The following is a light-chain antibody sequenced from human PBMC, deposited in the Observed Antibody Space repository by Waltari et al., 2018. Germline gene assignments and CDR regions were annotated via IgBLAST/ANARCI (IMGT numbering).Light chain of an antibody. CDR1: QSISRY. Sequence: EIMLTQSPGTLSLSPGERATLSCRASQSISRYLAWYQHKPGQAPKLLIYDASSRPTGIPDRFSGSGSGTDFSLTISRLEPEDFAVYYCQQYGTLPATFGQGTKVEIK. CDR3: QQYGTLPAT. CDR2: DAS. V-gene: IGKV3-20*01. J-gene: IGKJ1*01.